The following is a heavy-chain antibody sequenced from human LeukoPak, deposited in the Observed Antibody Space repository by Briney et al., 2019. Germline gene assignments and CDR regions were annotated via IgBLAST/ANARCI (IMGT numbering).Heavy chain of an antibody. Sequence: SQTLSLTCTVSGDSISSDPYYWSWVRQPAGGGLEWIGRIASSGSTDYNASFKSRVFMSVDTSKNQFSLKLTSVTAADTAVYYCARHLGFCSSTSCSTSRFDPWGQGTLVTVSS. D-gene: IGHD2-2*01. V-gene: IGHV4-61*02. J-gene: IGHJ5*02. CDR2: IASSGST. CDR1: GDSISSDPYY. CDR3: ARHLGFCSSTSCSTSRFDP.